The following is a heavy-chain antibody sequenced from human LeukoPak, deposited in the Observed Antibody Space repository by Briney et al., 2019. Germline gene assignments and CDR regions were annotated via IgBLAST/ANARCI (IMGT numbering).Heavy chain of an antibody. J-gene: IGHJ4*02. D-gene: IGHD6-19*01. CDR3: ARVYSSGWYFRWSYFDY. CDR2: IYYSGST. V-gene: IGHV4-59*01. Sequence: SETLSLTCTASGGSISSYYWSWIRQPPGKGLERIGYIYYSGSTNYNPSLKSRVTISVDTSKNQFSLKLSSVTAADTAVYYCARVYSSGWYFRWSYFDYWGQGTLVTVSS. CDR1: GGSISSYY.